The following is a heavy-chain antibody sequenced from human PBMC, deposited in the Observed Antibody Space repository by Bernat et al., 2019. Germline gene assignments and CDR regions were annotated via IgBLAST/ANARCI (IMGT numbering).Heavy chain of an antibody. Sequence: QVQLQQSGPGLLKPSETLSLTCAVSGGSFRGYYWSWIRQPPGKGLEWIGEIYHSGSTNYNPSLKSRVTISVDTSKNQFSLKLSSVTAADTAVYYCARVSHGAKSSYGQFDLWGHGTLVTVSS. D-gene: IGHD3-16*01. CDR3: ARVSHGAKSSYGQFDL. CDR1: GGSFRGYY. V-gene: IGHV4-34*01. J-gene: IGHJ5*02. CDR2: IYHSGST.